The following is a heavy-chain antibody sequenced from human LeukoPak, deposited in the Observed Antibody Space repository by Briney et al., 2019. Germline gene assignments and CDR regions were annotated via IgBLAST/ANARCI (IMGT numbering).Heavy chain of an antibody. CDR1: GGTFSSYA. CDR3: ARHSSSWYWFDP. D-gene: IGHD6-13*01. V-gene: IGHV1-18*01. Sequence: GSSVTVSCKASGGTFSSYAISWVRQAPGQGLEWMGWISAYNGNTNCAQKLQGRVTMTTDTSTSTAYMELRSLRSDDTAVYFCARHSSSWYWFDPWGQGTLVTVSS. J-gene: IGHJ5*02. CDR2: ISAYNGNT.